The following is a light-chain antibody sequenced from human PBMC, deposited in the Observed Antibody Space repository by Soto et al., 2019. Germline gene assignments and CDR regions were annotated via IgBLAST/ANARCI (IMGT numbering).Light chain of an antibody. CDR3: QQYNSGPYT. CDR2: RTF. V-gene: IGKV3-20*01. Sequence: EIVLTQSPGTLSLSPGERATLSCRASQSISSSYLAWYQQKPGQPPRLLLYRTFSRATGIPDRFSGSGSGTDFTLTISRLEPEDFAVYFCQQYNSGPYTFGQGTKLEIK. J-gene: IGKJ2*01. CDR1: QSISSSY.